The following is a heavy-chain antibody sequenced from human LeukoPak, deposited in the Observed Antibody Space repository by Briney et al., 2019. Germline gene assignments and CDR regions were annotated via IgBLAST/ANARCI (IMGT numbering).Heavy chain of an antibody. Sequence: SETLSLTCAVYGGSFSGYYWSWIRQPPGKGLEWIGEINHSGSTNYNPSLKSRVTISVDTSKNQFSLKLSSVTAADTAVYYCARGRYYDFWSGYLKPLYYYYMDVWGKGTTVTVSS. J-gene: IGHJ6*03. CDR2: INHSGST. CDR1: GGSFSGYY. V-gene: IGHV4-34*01. D-gene: IGHD3-3*01. CDR3: ARGRYYDFWSGYLKPLYYYYMDV.